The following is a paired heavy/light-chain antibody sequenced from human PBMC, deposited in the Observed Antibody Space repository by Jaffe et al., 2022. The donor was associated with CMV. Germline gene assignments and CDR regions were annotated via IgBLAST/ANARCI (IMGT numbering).Light chain of an antibody. V-gene: IGLV3-1*01. CDR1: KLGDKY. Sequence: SYDLTQPPSLSVSPGQTASITCSGDKLGDKYASWYQQRPGQSPVLVMYQDSKRPSGIPERFSGSNSGNTATLTISGTQAMDEADYYCQAWDSLTADVIFGGGTKLTVL. CDR3: QAWDSLTADVI. CDR2: QDS. J-gene: IGLJ2*01.
Heavy chain of an antibody. V-gene: IGHV4-39*01. CDR2: IYYSGSS. CDR3: ARQRRDTPVPQSHFYYYYMDV. J-gene: IGHJ6*03. D-gene: IGHD5-18*01. Sequence: QLQLQESGPGLVKPSETLSLTCTVSGGSIINNNYYWAWIRQPPGRGLEWIGTIYYSGSSYYNASLKSRVTMSVDTSKNQVSLNLSSVAAADTAVYYCARQRRDTPVPQSHFYYYYMDVWGKGTTVTVSS. CDR1: GGSIINNNYY.